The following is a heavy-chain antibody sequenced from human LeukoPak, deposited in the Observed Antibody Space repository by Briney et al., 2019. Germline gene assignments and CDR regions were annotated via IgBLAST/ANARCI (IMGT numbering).Heavy chain of an antibody. Sequence: SETLSLTCTVSGVSISGYYWSWIRQSPGKGLEWIGYSSYSGTISYNPSLKSRVTVSVDTSRNHFSLKLSSVTAADTAVYYCARGGECGSCDGFDMWGQGIMVTVSS. V-gene: IGHV4-59*01. D-gene: IGHD2-15*01. CDR3: ARGGECGSCDGFDM. CDR2: SSYSGTI. CDR1: GVSISGYY. J-gene: IGHJ3*02.